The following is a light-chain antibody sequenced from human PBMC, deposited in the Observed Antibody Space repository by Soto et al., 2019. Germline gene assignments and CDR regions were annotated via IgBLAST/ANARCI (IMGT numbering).Light chain of an antibody. CDR1: GSSIGTNT. J-gene: IGLJ2*01. Sequence: QSVLTQPPSASGTPGQRVTISCSGSGSSIGTNTVNWYRQLPGTAPKLLIYGDNQRPSGVPDRFSGSKSGTSASLAISGLQSEDEEEYYCAAWDGSLNNVLFGGGTQLTVL. V-gene: IGLV1-44*01. CDR2: GDN. CDR3: AAWDGSLNNVL.